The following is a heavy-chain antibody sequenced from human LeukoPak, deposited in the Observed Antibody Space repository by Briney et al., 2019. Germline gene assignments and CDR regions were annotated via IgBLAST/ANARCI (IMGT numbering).Heavy chain of an antibody. CDR3: ARDGNCSGGSCYRFDY. V-gene: IGHV1-18*01. CDR2: ISAYNGNT. Sequence: ASVKVSCKASGYTFTTYGISWVRQAPGQGLEWMGWISAYNGNTNYAQKLQGRVTMTTDASTSTAYMELRSLRSDDTAVYYCARDGNCSGGSCYRFDYWGQGTLATVSS. J-gene: IGHJ4*02. D-gene: IGHD2-15*01. CDR1: GYTFTTYG.